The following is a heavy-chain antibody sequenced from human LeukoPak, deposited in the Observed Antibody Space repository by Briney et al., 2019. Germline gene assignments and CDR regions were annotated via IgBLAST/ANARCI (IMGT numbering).Heavy chain of an antibody. D-gene: IGHD2-2*01. CDR3: AKQEEYQLLRAYYYDC. CDR1: GFTFSIYA. Sequence: QPGGSLRLSCAASGFTFSIYAMSWVRQAPGKGLEWVSVISGSGDSTYYADSLKGRFTISRDNSKNTVFLQMNSLRAEDTAIYYCAKQEEYQLLRAYYYDCWGQGTLVTVSS. J-gene: IGHJ4*02. CDR2: ISGSGDST. V-gene: IGHV3-23*01.